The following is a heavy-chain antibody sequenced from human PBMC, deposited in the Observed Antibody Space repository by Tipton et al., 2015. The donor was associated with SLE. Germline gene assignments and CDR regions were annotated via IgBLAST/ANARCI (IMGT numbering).Heavy chain of an antibody. V-gene: IGHV1-8*02. Sequence: QLVQSRAEVKWSGASVKVSCKASGYTFTSYYVHWVRQAPGQGLEWMGWMNPDSGNTGYAQKFEGRVTMTTDTSTSTAYMELRSLRSDDTAVYYCSTVVTTGLYWYFDLWGRGTLVTVSS. CDR2: MNPDSGNT. CDR3: STVVTTGLYWYFDL. J-gene: IGHJ2*01. D-gene: IGHD4-17*01. CDR1: GYTFTSYY.